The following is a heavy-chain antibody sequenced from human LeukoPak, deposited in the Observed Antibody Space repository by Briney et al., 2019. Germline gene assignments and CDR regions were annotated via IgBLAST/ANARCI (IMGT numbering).Heavy chain of an antibody. CDR3: AKDGFPEAAAADGYFQH. Sequence: GGSLRLSCAASGFTFSSYAMSWVRQAPGKGLEWVSAISGSGGSTYYADSVKGRFTISRDNSKNTLYLQMNSLRAEDTAVYYCAKDGFPEAAAADGYFQHWGQGTLVTVSS. CDR1: GFTFSSYA. V-gene: IGHV3-23*01. D-gene: IGHD6-13*01. CDR2: ISGSGGST. J-gene: IGHJ1*01.